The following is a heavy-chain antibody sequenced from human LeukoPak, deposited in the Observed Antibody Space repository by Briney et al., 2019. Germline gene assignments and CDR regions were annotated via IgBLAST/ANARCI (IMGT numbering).Heavy chain of an antibody. D-gene: IGHD6-19*01. CDR3: ARGQLSVAGTYYFNY. CDR1: GYTLTSYG. J-gene: IGHJ4*02. V-gene: IGHV1-18*01. CDR2: ISAYNGNT. Sequence: GASVKVSCKASGYTLTSYGISWVRQAPGQGLEWMGWISAYNGNTNYAQKLQGRVTMTTDTSTSTAYMELRSLRSGDTAVYYCARGQLSVAGTYYFNYWGQGTLVTVSS.